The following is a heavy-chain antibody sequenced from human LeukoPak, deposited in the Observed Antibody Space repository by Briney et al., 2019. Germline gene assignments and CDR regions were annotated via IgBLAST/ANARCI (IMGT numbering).Heavy chain of an antibody. D-gene: IGHD6-13*01. J-gene: IGHJ4*02. Sequence: GESLKISCKGSGYSFTSYWIGWVRQVPGKGLEWMGSIYPGDSDTRYSPSFQGQVTISADKSISTAYLQWSSLKASDTAMYYCARGPLPYSSSWFYYFDYWGQGTLVTVSS. CDR1: GYSFTSYW. CDR2: IYPGDSDT. CDR3: ARGPLPYSSSWFYYFDY. V-gene: IGHV5-51*01.